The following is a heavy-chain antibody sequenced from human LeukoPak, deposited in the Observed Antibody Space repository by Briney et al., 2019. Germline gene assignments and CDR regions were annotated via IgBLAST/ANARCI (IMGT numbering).Heavy chain of an antibody. CDR3: AADQRGAQGPFANY. D-gene: IGHD3-9*01. Sequence: SVKVSCKASGFTFTSSALQWVRQARGQRLEWIGWIVVGSGNTNYAQKFQERVTITRDMSTSTAYMELSSLRSEDTAVYYCAADQRGAQGPFANYWGQGTLVTVSS. J-gene: IGHJ4*02. CDR2: IVVGSGNT. V-gene: IGHV1-58*01. CDR1: GFTFTSSA.